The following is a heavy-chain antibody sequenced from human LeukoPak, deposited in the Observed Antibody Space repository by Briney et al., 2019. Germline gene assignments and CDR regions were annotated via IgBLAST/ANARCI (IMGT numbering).Heavy chain of an antibody. CDR3: ARKPSGGYGDYGQLDY. J-gene: IGHJ4*02. CDR1: GYTFTNSD. Sequence: ASVNVSCKASGYTFTNSDISWVRQAPGQGLEWMGWISAYNGNTNSAQKLQGRVTMTTDTSTSTAYMELRSLRSDDTAVYYCARKPSGGYGDYGQLDYWGQGTLVTVSS. V-gene: IGHV1-18*01. CDR2: ISAYNGNT. D-gene: IGHD4-17*01.